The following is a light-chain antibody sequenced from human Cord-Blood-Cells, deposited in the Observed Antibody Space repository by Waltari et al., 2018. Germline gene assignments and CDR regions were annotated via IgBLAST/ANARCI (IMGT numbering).Light chain of an antibody. V-gene: IGKV3-15*01. CDR1: QRVSSN. Sequence: EIVMTQSPATLSVSPGERATLSCRASQRVSSNLAWYQQKPGQAPRNLIYGASTRATGMPARCSGSGAGTEFTLFISSLQSEDFAVYYCHQYNNWPPSTFGQGTKLEIK. CDR2: GAS. J-gene: IGKJ2*01. CDR3: HQYNNWPPST.